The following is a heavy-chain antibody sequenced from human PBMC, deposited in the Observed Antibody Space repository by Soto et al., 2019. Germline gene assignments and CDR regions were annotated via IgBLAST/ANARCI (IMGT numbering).Heavy chain of an antibody. D-gene: IGHD6-13*01. CDR2: IYHSGGA. CDR1: GDSITSDKW. CDR3: ARGETQQQRDY. Sequence: QVQLQESGPGLVKPSGTLSLTCAVSGDSITSDKWWSWIRQPPGKGLQWIGEIYHSGGAKYNPSLKSRVIISVDKSKNQFSLKLSSVTAADTAVYYCARGETQQQRDYWGQGTLVTVSS. J-gene: IGHJ4*02. V-gene: IGHV4-4*02.